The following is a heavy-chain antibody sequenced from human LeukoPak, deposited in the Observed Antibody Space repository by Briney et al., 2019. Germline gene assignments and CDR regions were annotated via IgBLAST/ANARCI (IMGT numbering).Heavy chain of an antibody. V-gene: IGHV3-21*01. J-gene: IGHJ3*02. Sequence: GGSLRLSCAASGFTFSSYSMNWVRQAPGKGLEWVSSISSSSSYIYYADSVKGRFTISRDNAKNTLYLQMNSLRAEDTAVYYCARGGSYEAFDIWGQGTMVTVSS. CDR1: GFTFSSYS. CDR2: ISSSSSYI. CDR3: ARGGSYEAFDI. D-gene: IGHD3-16*01.